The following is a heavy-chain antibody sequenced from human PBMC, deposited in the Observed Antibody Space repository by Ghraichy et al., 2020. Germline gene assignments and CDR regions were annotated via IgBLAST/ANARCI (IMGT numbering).Heavy chain of an antibody. CDR3: ARGGDSSGYYHLGVDY. J-gene: IGHJ4*02. CDR1: GFTFSSYW. V-gene: IGHV3-7*01. Sequence: LSLTCAASGFTFSSYWMSWVRQAPGKGLEWVANIKQDGSEKYYVDSVKGRFTISRDNAKNSLYLQMNSLRAEDTAVYYCARGGDSSGYYHLGVDYWGQGTLVTVSS. CDR2: IKQDGSEK. D-gene: IGHD3-22*01.